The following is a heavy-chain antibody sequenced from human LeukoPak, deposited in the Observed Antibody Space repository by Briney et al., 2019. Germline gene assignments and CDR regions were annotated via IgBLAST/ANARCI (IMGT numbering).Heavy chain of an antibody. CDR3: AKVQDCSSTSCYSTYYYGMDV. D-gene: IGHD2-2*01. J-gene: IGHJ6*02. V-gene: IGHV3-9*01. CDR2: ISWNSGSI. CDR1: GVTVDDDA. Sequence: GGSLRLSCSAAGVTVDDDAMGGGRQAPGKGLEWVSGISWNSGSIGYADSVKGRFTISRDNAKNSLYLQMNSLRAEDTALYYCAKVQDCSSTSCYSTYYYGMDVWGQGTTVTVSS.